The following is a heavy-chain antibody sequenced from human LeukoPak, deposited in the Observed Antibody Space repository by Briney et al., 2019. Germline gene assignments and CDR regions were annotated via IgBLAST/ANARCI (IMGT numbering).Heavy chain of an antibody. Sequence: ASVKVSCKASGYTFTGYYMHWVRQAPGQGLEWMGWINPNSGGTNYAQKFQGRVTMTRDTSISTAYMELSRLRSDDTAAYYCARDRYYDSSDGQFDYWGQGTLVTVSS. CDR1: GYTFTGYY. CDR2: INPNSGGT. J-gene: IGHJ4*02. CDR3: ARDRYYDSSDGQFDY. V-gene: IGHV1-2*02. D-gene: IGHD3-22*01.